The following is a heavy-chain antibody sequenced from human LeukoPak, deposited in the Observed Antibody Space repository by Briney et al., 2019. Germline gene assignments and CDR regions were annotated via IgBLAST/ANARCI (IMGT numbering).Heavy chain of an antibody. V-gene: IGHV3-30*04. CDR1: GFTFSSYA. CDR3: ARGDVYNPR. D-gene: IGHD5-24*01. CDR2: ISYDGSNK. Sequence: PGGSLRLSCAASGFTFSSYAMHWVRQAPGKGLEWVAVISYDGSNKYYADSVKGRFTISRDNSKNTLYLQMNSLRAEDTAVYYCARGDVYNPRWGQGTLDTVSS. J-gene: IGHJ4*02.